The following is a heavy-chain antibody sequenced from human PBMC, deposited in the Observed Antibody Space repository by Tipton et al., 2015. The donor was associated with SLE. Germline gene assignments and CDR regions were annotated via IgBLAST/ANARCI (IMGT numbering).Heavy chain of an antibody. CDR2: IWYDGSNK. J-gene: IGHJ6*03. CDR1: GFTFSSYG. V-gene: IGHV3-33*01. D-gene: IGHD3-10*02. CDR3: ARDLFAIGYYYMDV. Sequence: SLRLSCAASGFTFSSYGMHWVRQAPGKGLEWVAVIWYDGSNKYYADSVKGRFTISRDNSKNTPYLQMNSLRAEDTAVYYCARDLFAIGYYYMDVWGKGTTVNVSS.